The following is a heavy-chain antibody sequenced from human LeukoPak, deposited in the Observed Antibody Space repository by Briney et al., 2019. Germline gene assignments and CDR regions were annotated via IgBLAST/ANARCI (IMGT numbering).Heavy chain of an antibody. CDR3: AGASRVRLDY. CDR2: IYNSGST. J-gene: IGHJ4*02. Sequence: PSETLSLTCTVSGGSISSNYWRWIRQPPGKGLEWIGYIYNSGSTIYNPSLKSRVTISVDTSKNQFSLKLSSVTAADTAVYYCAGASRVRLDYWGQGTLVTVSS. CDR1: GGSISSNY. V-gene: IGHV4-59*01. D-gene: IGHD4/OR15-4a*01.